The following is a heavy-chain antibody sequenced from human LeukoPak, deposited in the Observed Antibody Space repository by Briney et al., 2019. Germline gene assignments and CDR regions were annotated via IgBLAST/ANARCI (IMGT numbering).Heavy chain of an antibody. V-gene: IGHV1-69*01. J-gene: IGHJ6*02. Sequence: SVKVSCKASGGTFSSYAISWVRQAPGQGLEWMGGIIPIFGTANYAQKFQGRVTITADESTSTAYMELSSLRSEDTAVYYCARDPFPYCTNGVCYQHYYYYYGMDVWGQGTTVTASS. CDR1: GGTFSSYA. CDR3: ARDPFPYCTNGVCYQHYYYYYGMDV. D-gene: IGHD2-8*01. CDR2: IIPIFGTA.